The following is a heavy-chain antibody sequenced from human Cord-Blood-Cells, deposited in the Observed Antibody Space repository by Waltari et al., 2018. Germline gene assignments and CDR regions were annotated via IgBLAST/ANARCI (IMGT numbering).Heavy chain of an antibody. J-gene: IGHJ3*02. CDR2: IYYSGST. D-gene: IGHD1-26*01. CDR3: ARDGWVGATENDAFDI. Sequence: QVQLQESGPGLVKPSETLSLTCTFSGGSISSHYWSWIRQPTGKGLEWIGYIYYSGSTNYNPSLKSRVTISVDTSKNQFSLKLSSVTAADTAVYYCARDGWVGATENDAFDIWGQGTMVTVSS. CDR1: GGSISSHY. V-gene: IGHV4-59*11.